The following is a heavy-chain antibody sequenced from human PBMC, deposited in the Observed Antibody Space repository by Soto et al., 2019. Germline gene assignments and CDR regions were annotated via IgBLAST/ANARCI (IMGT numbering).Heavy chain of an antibody. CDR3: ARDQDSGWGLDS. J-gene: IGHJ4*02. Sequence: QVQVQESGPGLVKPSGTLSLTCVVSGGSISTDNWWSWVRQPPGKGLEWIGEIYHSGRTNYSPSLKSRVSISADTSKNQSSLQMTSVTAADTAVYYCARDQDSGWGLDSWGQGILVTVSS. V-gene: IGHV4-4*02. D-gene: IGHD6-19*01. CDR1: GGSISTDNW. CDR2: IYHSGRT.